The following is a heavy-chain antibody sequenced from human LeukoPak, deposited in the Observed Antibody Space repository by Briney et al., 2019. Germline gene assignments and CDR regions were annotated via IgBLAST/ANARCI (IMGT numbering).Heavy chain of an antibody. CDR2: IYSGGST. D-gene: IGHD3-10*01. V-gene: IGHV3-66*02. CDR3: AREIRSAYYFDY. CDR1: GFTVSSNY. Sequence: GGSLRLSCAASGFTVSSNYMSWVRQAPGKGLEWVSVIYSGGSTYYADSVKGRFTISRDNSKNTLYLQMNSLRAEDTAVYYCAREIRSAYYFDYWGQGTLVTVSS. J-gene: IGHJ4*02.